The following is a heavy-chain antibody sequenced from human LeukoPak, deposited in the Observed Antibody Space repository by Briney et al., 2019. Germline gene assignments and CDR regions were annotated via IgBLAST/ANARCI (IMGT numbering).Heavy chain of an antibody. CDR2: IYYSGST. CDR3: ARLHSSGWYYFDY. Sequence: SETLSLTCTVSGGSISSCCWSWIRQPPGKGLEWIGYIYYSGSTNYNPSLKSRVTISVDTSNNQFSLKLSSVTAADTAVYYCARLHSSGWYYFDYWGQGTLVTVSS. CDR1: GGSISSCC. V-gene: IGHV4-59*08. J-gene: IGHJ4*02. D-gene: IGHD6-19*01.